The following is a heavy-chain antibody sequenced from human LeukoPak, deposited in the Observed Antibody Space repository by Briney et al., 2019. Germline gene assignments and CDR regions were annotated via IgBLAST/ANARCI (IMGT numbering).Heavy chain of an antibody. CDR1: AFSGYY. D-gene: IGHD4-23*01. J-gene: IGHJ4*02. CDR3: ARGGSRVITHQIFDY. Sequence: SETLSFACTVSAFSGYYWSWIRQPPGKGLEWIGYIYYSGSTNYTPSLKSRVTISIDTSKNQFSLKLSSVTAADTAVYYCARGGSRVITHQIFDYWGQGALVTVSS. V-gene: IGHV4-59*01. CDR2: IYYSGST.